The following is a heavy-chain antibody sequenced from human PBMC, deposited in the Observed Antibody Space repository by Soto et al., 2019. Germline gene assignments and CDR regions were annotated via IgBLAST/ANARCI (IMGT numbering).Heavy chain of an antibody. CDR2: ISAYNGNT. V-gene: IGHV1-18*01. J-gene: IGHJ3*02. CDR1: GYTFNSYG. Sequence: GASVKVSCKASGYTFNSYGISWVRHAPGQGLEWMGWISAYNGNTNYAQKLQGRVTMTTDTSTSTAYMELRSLRSDDTAVYYCARDRYCSGGSCSRLAWAFDIWGQGTMVTVSS. CDR3: ARDRYCSGGSCSRLAWAFDI. D-gene: IGHD2-15*01.